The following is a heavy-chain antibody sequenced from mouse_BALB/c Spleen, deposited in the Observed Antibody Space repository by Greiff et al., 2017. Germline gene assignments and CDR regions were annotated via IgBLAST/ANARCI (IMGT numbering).Heavy chain of an antibody. J-gene: IGHJ4*01. D-gene: IGHD6-5*01. Sequence: EVMLVESGGGLVQPGGSLKLSCAASGFTFSSYTMSWVRQTPEKRLEWVAYISNGGGSTYYPDTVKGRFTISRDNAKNTLYLQMSSLKSEDTAMYYCARHLMHYAMDYWGQGTSVTVSS. CDR1: GFTFSSYT. V-gene: IGHV5-12-2*01. CDR3: ARHLMHYAMDY. CDR2: ISNGGGST.